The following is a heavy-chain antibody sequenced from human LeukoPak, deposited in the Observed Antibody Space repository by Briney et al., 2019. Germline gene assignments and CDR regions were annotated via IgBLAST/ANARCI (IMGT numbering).Heavy chain of an antibody. CDR1: GGSISSSSYY. J-gene: IGHJ5*02. Sequence: SETLSLTCTVSGGSISSSSYYWGWVRQPPGKGLEWIGEVNHSGSTNYNPSLKNRVTISVDTSKNQFSLKLSSGTAADTAVYYCARIYSSSGYNWFDPWGQGTLVTVSS. V-gene: IGHV4-39*07. CDR3: ARIYSSSGYNWFDP. D-gene: IGHD6-6*01. CDR2: VNHSGST.